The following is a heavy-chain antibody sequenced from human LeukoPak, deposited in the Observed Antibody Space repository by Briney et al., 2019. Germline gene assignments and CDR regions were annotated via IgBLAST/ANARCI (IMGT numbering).Heavy chain of an antibody. V-gene: IGHV4-59*01. CDR2: VDHTGST. D-gene: IGHD3-22*01. CDR1: DDSITMYY. Sequence: SETLSLTCTVSDDSITMYYWTWIRQPPGKGLEWIGYVDHTGSTKFNPSLNGRVSISRDTSNNFFSLRLRSVTAADTAVYYCAREGPDSGWFDPWGQGTLVTVSS. CDR3: AREGPDSGWFDP. J-gene: IGHJ5*02.